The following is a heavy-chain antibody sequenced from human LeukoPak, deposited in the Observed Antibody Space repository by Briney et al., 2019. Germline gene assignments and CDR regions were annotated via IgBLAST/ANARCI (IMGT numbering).Heavy chain of an antibody. CDR3: AKAWGYEQQLVPDAFDI. CDR2: ISYDGSNK. D-gene: IGHD6-13*01. J-gene: IGHJ3*02. V-gene: IGHV3-30*18. Sequence: QTGGSPRLSCAASGFTFSSYGMHWVRQAPGKGLEWVAVISYDGSNKYYADSVKGRFTISRDNSKNTLYLQMNSLRAEDTAVYYCAKAWGYEQQLVPDAFDIWGQGTMVTVSS. CDR1: GFTFSSYG.